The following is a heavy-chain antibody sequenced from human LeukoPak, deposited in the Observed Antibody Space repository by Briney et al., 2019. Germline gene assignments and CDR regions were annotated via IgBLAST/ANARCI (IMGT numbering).Heavy chain of an antibody. D-gene: IGHD5/OR15-5a*01. CDR1: GGSITTNY. V-gene: IGHV4-4*07. CDR2: VYPSGST. J-gene: IGHJ5*02. Sequence: SETLSLTCTVSGGSITTNYWSWLRQPAGKGLEWIGRVYPSGSTDYNPSLSSRLTMSVDTSKNQFSLRLTSMTAADTVVYYCARDSNVYDTWGQGILVTVFS. CDR3: ARDSNVYDT.